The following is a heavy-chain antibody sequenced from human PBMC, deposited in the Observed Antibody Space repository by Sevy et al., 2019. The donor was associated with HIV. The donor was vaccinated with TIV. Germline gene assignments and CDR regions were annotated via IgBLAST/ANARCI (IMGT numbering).Heavy chain of an antibody. CDR1: GHTLTDLS. V-gene: IGHV1-24*01. CDR3: SAAREYYSDSDGYFDY. Sequence: ASVKVSCKASGHTLTDLSMHWVRQAPGKGFEWIGRFDPEDGERIYAQKFQGRVTMTEDTSTDIAYMELSSLRSEDTAVYYCSAAREYYSDSDGYFDYWGQGTLVTVSS. D-gene: IGHD3-22*01. CDR2: FDPEDGER. J-gene: IGHJ4*02.